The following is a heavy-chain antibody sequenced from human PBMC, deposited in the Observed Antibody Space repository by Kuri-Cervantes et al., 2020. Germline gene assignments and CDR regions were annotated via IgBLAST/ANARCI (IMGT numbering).Heavy chain of an antibody. J-gene: IGHJ2*01. CDR3: TKALGWYFDL. V-gene: IGHV3-23*01. Sequence: GGSLRLSCAASGFTFSNYAMSWVRQAPGKGLDWVSAITNSGGDTFHADSVKGRFTISRDNSKSTLYLQMNSLRAEDTAVYYCTKALGWYFDLWGRGTVVTVSS. CDR1: GFTFSNYA. CDR2: ITNSGGDT.